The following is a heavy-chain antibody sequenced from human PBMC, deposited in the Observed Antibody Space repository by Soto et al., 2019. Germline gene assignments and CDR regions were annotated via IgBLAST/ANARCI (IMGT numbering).Heavy chain of an antibody. J-gene: IGHJ5*02. Sequence: ASVKVSCKASGYTFTSYGISWVRQAPGQGLEWMGWISAYNGNTNYAQKLQGRVTMTTDTSTSTAYMELRSLRSDDTAVYYCARGGWDYSNFSLPWPFNWFDPWGQGTLVTVSS. V-gene: IGHV1-18*01. CDR2: ISAYNGNT. CDR3: ARGGWDYSNFSLPWPFNWFDP. D-gene: IGHD4-4*01. CDR1: GYTFTSYG.